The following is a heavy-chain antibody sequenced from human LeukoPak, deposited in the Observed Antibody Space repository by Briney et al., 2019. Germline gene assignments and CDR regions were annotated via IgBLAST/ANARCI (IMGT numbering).Heavy chain of an antibody. J-gene: IGHJ6*02. CDR3: ARARSTYYDFWSGYYNNYYGMDV. CDR1: GYTFTSYD. Sequence: ASVTVSCKASGYTFTSYDINWVRQATGQGLEWMGWMNPNSGNTGYAQKFQGRVTMTRNTSISTAYMELSSLRSEDTAVYYCARARSTYYDFWSGYYNNYYGMDVWGQGTTVTVSS. V-gene: IGHV1-8*01. CDR2: MNPNSGNT. D-gene: IGHD3-3*01.